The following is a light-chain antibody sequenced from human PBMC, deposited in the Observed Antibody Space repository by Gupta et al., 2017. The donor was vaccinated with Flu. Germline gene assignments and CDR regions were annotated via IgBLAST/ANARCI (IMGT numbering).Light chain of an antibody. J-gene: IGLJ2*01. CDR2: EVI. CDR3: SSYAGSNNLV. V-gene: IGLV2-8*01. CDR1: SSDVGGYNY. Sequence: TSSDVGGYNYVSWYQQHPGKAPKLMSYEVIKRPSGVPDRFSGSKSGNTASLTVSGLQAEDEADYYCSSYAGSNNLVFGGGTKLTVL.